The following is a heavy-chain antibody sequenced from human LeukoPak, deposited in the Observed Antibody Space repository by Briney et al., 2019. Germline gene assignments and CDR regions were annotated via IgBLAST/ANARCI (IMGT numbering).Heavy chain of an antibody. V-gene: IGHV4-61*02. CDR3: AIAGYRYTVLSDY. Sequence: SETLSLTCTVSGGSISSGSYYWSWIRQPAGKGLEWIGRIYTSGSTNYNPSLKSRVTISVDTSKNQFSLKLSSVTAADTAGYYCAIAGYRYTVLSDYWGQGTLVTVSS. CDR1: GGSISSGSYY. D-gene: IGHD3-16*02. J-gene: IGHJ4*02. CDR2: IYTSGST.